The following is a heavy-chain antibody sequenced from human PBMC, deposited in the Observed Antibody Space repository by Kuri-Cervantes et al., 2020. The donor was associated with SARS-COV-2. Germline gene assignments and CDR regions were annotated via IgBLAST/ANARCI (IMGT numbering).Heavy chain of an antibody. J-gene: IGHJ4*02. CDR2: IYYNGST. CDR3: ARHEYSSSWVDY. CDR1: GYSISSGYY. V-gene: IGHV4-38-2*01. Sequence: SETLSLTCAVSGYSISSGYYWGWIRQPPGKGLEWVGYIYYNGSTYYNPSLKSRVTISVDTSKNQFSLKLSSVTAADTAVYYCARHEYSSSWVDYWGQGTLVTVSS. D-gene: IGHD6-13*01.